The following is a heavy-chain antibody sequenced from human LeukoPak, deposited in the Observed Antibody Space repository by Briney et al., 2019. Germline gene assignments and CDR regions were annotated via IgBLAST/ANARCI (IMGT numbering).Heavy chain of an antibody. J-gene: IGHJ3*02. CDR2: MNPNSGNT. Sequence: ASVKLSCKASGYTFTGYYIHWVRQAAGQGLEWMGWMNPNSGNTGYAQKSRGRVTMTRNTSISTAYMELSSPRSEDTAVYYCVREGESDAFDIWGQGTMVTVSS. CDR3: VREGESDAFDI. CDR1: GYTFTGYY. V-gene: IGHV1-8*02. D-gene: IGHD3-16*01.